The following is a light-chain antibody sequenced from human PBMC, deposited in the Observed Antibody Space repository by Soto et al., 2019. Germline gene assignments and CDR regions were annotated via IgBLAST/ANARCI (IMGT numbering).Light chain of an antibody. V-gene: IGKV1-5*01. CDR1: QSISSW. CDR3: QQYNSYSLT. Sequence: DIQMTQSPSTLSASVGDRVTITCRASQSISSWLAWYQQKPGQAPKLLIYDASSVESGVPSRFSGSGSGTEFTLTLSSLLPDDFATYYCQQYNSYSLTFGGGTKVEIK. CDR2: DAS. J-gene: IGKJ4*01.